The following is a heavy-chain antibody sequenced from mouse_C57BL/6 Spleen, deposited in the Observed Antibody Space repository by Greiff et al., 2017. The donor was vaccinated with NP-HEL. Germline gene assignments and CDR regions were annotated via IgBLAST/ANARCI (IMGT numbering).Heavy chain of an antibody. D-gene: IGHD2-5*01. CDR2: IRNKANGYTT. CDR1: GFTFTDYY. V-gene: IGHV7-3*01. Sequence: EVHLVESGGGLVQPGGSLSLSCAASGFTFTDYYMSWVRQPPGKALEWLGFIRNKANGYTTEYSASVKGRFTISRDNSQSILYLQMNALRAEDSATYYCARPPYYSNPAWFAYWGQGTLVTVSA. J-gene: IGHJ3*01. CDR3: ARPPYYSNPAWFAY.